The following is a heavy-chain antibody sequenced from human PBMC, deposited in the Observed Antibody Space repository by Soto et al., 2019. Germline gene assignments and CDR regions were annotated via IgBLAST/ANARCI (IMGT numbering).Heavy chain of an antibody. CDR1: RFTFSKYA. J-gene: IGHJ6*01. CDR2: ISAGGGST. D-gene: IGHD1-26*01. V-gene: IGHV3-23*01. Sequence: EVQLLESGGTLVQPGGSLRLSCAASRFTFSKYAMRWVRQAPVKGLEWVSAISAGGGSTNYADSVKCRFTISRENSKNTLYMQMNSLRAEDTPEYYCANLVRPSGIPGGMEVWGQGNTVTVSS. CDR3: ANLVRPSGIPGGMEV.